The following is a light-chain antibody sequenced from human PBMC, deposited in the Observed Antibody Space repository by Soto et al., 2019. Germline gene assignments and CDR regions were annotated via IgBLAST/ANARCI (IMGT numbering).Light chain of an antibody. J-gene: IGLJ1*01. CDR3: FSYAGSPTSYV. V-gene: IGLV2-23*01. CDR2: EGS. CDR1: SSDVGTSNL. Sequence: LTQPASVSGSPGQSITFSCTIASSDVGTSNLVSWYQQHPGKAPKFMIYEGSKRPSGVSDRFSASQSGNTASLTISGLQAEDEADYYCFSYAGSPTSYVFGTGTKVTVL.